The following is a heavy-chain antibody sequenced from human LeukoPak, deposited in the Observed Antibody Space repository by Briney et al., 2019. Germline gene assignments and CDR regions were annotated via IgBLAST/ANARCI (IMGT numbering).Heavy chain of an antibody. CDR2: VYTSGST. CDR3: ARESKSYDGSGYYHDY. CDR1: GGSIRNYY. V-gene: IGHV4-4*07. J-gene: IGHJ4*02. Sequence: SETLSLTCTVSGGSIRNYYWSWIRQPAGKGLEWIGRVYTSGSTDYNPSLKSRVTMSVDTSKNQFSLKLSSVTAADTAVYYCARESKSYDGSGYYHDYWGQGTLVTVSS. D-gene: IGHD3-22*01.